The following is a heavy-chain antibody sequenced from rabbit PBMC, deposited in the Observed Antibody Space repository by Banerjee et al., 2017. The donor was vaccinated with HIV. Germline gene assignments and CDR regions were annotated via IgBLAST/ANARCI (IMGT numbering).Heavy chain of an antibody. CDR2: INTYSGNG. J-gene: IGHJ4*01. V-gene: IGHV1S45*01. CDR1: GSDISSNA. CDR3: ARDLAAVTGWNFGL. Sequence: QEQLEESGGGLVKPEGSLTLTCKASGSDISSNAMCWVRQAPGKGLEWIACINTYSGNGVYASWAKGRFTISKTSSTTVTLQMTSLTAADTATYFCARDLAAVTGWNFGLWGPGTLVTVS. D-gene: IGHD7-1*01.